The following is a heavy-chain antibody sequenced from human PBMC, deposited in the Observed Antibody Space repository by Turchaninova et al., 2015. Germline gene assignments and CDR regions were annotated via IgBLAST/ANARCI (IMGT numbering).Heavy chain of an antibody. V-gene: IGHV3-21*01. D-gene: IGHD3-10*01. CDR2: ISRSGSYI. J-gene: IGHJ4*02. CDR1: GFTFSSDA. CDR3: AXEGFGX. Sequence: EVQLVESGGGLVKPGGSLRLSCAASGFTFSSDAMIWVRQAPGKGLEWVSSISRSGSYIYYADSVKGRFTISSDNGKNXXXLHMNGLXXXDTAVYYCAXEGFGXWGQGXLVTVSS.